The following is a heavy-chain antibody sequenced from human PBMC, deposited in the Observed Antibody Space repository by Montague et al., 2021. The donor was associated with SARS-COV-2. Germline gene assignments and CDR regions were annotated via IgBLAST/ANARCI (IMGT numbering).Heavy chain of an antibody. J-gene: IGHJ4*02. CDR2: IYYTGRT. D-gene: IGHD1-1*01. V-gene: IGHV4-39*07. CDR1: GGAVRSHMYS. CDR3: ARSRNVDDNPEYTDF. Sequence: SETLSLTCTVSGGAVRSHMYSWDWIRQPPGKGLEWIGTIYYTGRTSYNPSLKSRVTLPIDTSNNYFSLTLTSMSAADTALYYCARSRNVDDNPEYTDFWGQGTLVAVSS.